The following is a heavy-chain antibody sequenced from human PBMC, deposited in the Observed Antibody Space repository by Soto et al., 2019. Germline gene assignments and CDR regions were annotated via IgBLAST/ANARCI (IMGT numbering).Heavy chain of an antibody. CDR2: IYYSGST. V-gene: IGHV4-59*01. CDR3: ARLGCSSTSCYTESDNWFDP. CDR1: GGSISSYY. Sequence: PSETLSLTCTVSGGSISSYYWSWIRQPPGKGLEWIGYIYYSGSTNYNPSLKSRVTISVDTSKNQFSLKLSSVTAADTAVYYCARLGCSSTSCYTESDNWFDPWGQGXLVTVYS. J-gene: IGHJ5*02. D-gene: IGHD2-2*02.